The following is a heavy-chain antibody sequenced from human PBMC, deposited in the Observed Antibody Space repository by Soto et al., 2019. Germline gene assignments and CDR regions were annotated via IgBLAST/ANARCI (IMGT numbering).Heavy chain of an antibody. V-gene: IGHV3-74*01. CDR2: INSDGSST. Sequence: EVQLVESGGGLVQPGGSLRLSCAASGFTFSSYWMHWVRQAPGKGPVWVSRINSDGSSTSYADSVKGRFTISRDNAENTLYLQMNSLRAEDTAVYYCARTIGATTNYWGQGTLVTVSS. J-gene: IGHJ4*02. CDR3: ARTIGATTNY. CDR1: GFTFSSYW. D-gene: IGHD1-26*01.